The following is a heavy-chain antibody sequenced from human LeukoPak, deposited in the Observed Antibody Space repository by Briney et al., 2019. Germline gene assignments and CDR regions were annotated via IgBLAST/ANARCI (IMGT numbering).Heavy chain of an antibody. D-gene: IGHD6-13*01. CDR1: GFTLSSYW. J-gene: IGHJ4*02. CDR2: IKYDGSEK. Sequence: GGSLRLSCAASGFTLSSYWMSWVRQAPGKGLEWVANIKYDGSEKDYVDSVKGRFTISRDNAKNSLYLQMNSLRAEDTAVYYCARDLAPAGLFFDYWGQGTLVTVSS. CDR3: ARDLAPAGLFFDY. V-gene: IGHV3-7*01.